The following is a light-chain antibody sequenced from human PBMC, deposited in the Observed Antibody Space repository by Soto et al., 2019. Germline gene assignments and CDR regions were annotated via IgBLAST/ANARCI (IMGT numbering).Light chain of an antibody. CDR2: GAS. J-gene: IGKJ5*01. CDR1: QSVRSTY. V-gene: IGKV3-20*01. Sequence: EIVLTQSPGILSLSPGARATLSCRASQSVRSTYLAWDQQKPGQAPRLLIHGASSRATGIPDRFSGSGSGTYFTLTISRLEPEDFAVYYCQYYSSSLSITFGQGTRLDMK. CDR3: QYYSSSLSIT.